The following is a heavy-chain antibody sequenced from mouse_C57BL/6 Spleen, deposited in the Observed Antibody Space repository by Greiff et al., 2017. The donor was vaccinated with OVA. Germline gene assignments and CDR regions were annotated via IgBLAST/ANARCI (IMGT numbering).Heavy chain of an antibody. D-gene: IGHD3-3*01. J-gene: IGHJ2*01. CDR3: ARRKGGRGGYYFDY. V-gene: IGHV1-19*01. CDR1: GYTFTDYY. CDR2: INPYNGGT. Sequence: EVQLVESGPVLVKPGASVKMSCKASGYTFTDYYMNWVKQSHGKSLEWIGVINPYNGGTSYNQKFKGKATLTVDKSSSTAYMERNSLTSVDSAVYYCARRKGGRGGYYFDYWGQGTTLTVSS.